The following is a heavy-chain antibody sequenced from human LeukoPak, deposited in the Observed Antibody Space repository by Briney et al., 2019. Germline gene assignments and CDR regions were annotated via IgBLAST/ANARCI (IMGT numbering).Heavy chain of an antibody. Sequence: GSLRLSCAASGFIFSSYNMNWVRQAPGKGLEWVSYISSSGSTIYYADSVKGRFTISRDNAKNSLYLQMSSLRAEDTAVYYCAELGITMIGGVWGKGTTVTISS. CDR2: ISSSGSTI. CDR1: GFIFSSYN. D-gene: IGHD3-10*02. CDR3: AELGITMIGGV. V-gene: IGHV3-48*04. J-gene: IGHJ6*04.